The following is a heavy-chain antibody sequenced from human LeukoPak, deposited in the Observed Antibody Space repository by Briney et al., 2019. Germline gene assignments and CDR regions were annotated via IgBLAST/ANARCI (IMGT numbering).Heavy chain of an antibody. CDR3: TRVRALAAAGTGARDFQD. V-gene: IGHV1-2*02. CDR2: SNPSSGGT. J-gene: IGHJ1*01. CDR1: GYTFSDYH. D-gene: IGHD6-13*01. Sequence: GASVKVSCKASGYTFSDYHIHWLRQAPGQGLEWMGWSNPSSGGTNYAEKFHGRVTMTRDTSTNTAYMELSRLRSDDTAVYFCTRVRALAAAGTGARDFQDWGQGTLVTVSS.